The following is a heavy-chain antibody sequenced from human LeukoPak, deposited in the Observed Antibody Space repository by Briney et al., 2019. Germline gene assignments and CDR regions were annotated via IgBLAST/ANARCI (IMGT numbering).Heavy chain of an antibody. D-gene: IGHD4-17*01. CDR2: ISGSGGST. J-gene: IGHJ5*02. Sequence: LSGGSLRLSCAASGFTFSSYATSWVRQAPGKGLEWVSAISGSGGSTYYADSVKGRFTISRDNSKNTLYLQMNSLRAEDTAVYYCAKGDYGDYVAWFDPWGQGTLVTVSS. V-gene: IGHV3-23*01. CDR1: GFTFSSYA. CDR3: AKGDYGDYVAWFDP.